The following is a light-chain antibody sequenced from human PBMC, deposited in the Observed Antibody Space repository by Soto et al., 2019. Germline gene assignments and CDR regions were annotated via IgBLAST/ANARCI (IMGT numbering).Light chain of an antibody. CDR1: QSISRW. Sequence: DIQMTQSPSTLSASVGDRVTITCRASQSISRWLAWYQQKPGKAPKALIYDASTLRSEVPSRFSGGGSGKEFTLTISSLQPDYFATYYCQQYNTYSTFGQGTRLEI. V-gene: IGKV1-5*01. J-gene: IGKJ5*01. CDR2: DAS. CDR3: QQYNTYST.